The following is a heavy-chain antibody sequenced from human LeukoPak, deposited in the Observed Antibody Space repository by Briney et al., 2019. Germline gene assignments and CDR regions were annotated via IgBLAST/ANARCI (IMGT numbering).Heavy chain of an antibody. D-gene: IGHD2-21*01. J-gene: IGHJ3*02. CDR3: ARYTIAHGFDM. CDR1: GYTSSRPD. V-gene: IGHV1-8*02. CDR2: MSYIDNI. Sequence: ASVRVSCKASGYTSSRPDINWVRQAPGKGLEWLGYMSYIDNIGYAQKFQGRLTFSRDTSITTAYMELSSLRSEDTAVYYCARYTIAHGFDMWRQGTMVTVST.